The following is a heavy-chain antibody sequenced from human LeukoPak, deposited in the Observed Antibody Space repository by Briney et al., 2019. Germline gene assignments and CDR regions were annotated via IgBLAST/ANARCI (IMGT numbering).Heavy chain of an antibody. CDR3: ARGFYDGVNWFDP. V-gene: IGHV3-23*01. Sequence: GGSLRLSCAASGFTFRRYGMSWVRQAPEKGLEWVSAISGSGSSTYYGDSVKGRFTISRDNAKNSLYLQMNSLRAEDTAVYYCARGFYDGVNWFDPWGQGTLVTVSS. D-gene: IGHD5/OR15-5a*01. CDR2: ISGSGSST. CDR1: GFTFRRYG. J-gene: IGHJ5*02.